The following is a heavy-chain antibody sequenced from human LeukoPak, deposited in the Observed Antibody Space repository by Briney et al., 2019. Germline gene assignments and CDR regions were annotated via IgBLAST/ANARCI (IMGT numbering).Heavy chain of an antibody. J-gene: IGHJ6*03. V-gene: IGHV4-34*01. CDR2: IDHRGST. Sequence: PSETLSLTCAVYGGSFSGYYWSWIRQPPGKGLEWIGEIDHRGSTNYNPSLMSRVTVSRDRSKTQFSLRMRSVTVGDRPLYYCAXLNSGSXXXXXXXXXXVWXKXTXVTVSS. CDR1: GGSFSGYY. CDR3: AXLNSGSXXXXXXXXXXV. D-gene: IGHD1-26*01.